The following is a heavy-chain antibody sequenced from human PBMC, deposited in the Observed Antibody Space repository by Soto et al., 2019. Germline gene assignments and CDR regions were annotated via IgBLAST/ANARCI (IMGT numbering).Heavy chain of an antibody. CDR1: GFTFSDYY. J-gene: IGHJ3*02. Sequence: GGSLRLSCAASGFTFSDYYMSWIRQAPGKGVEWVSYISSSGSTIYYADSVKGRFTISRDNAKNTLYLQMNTLRAEDTAIYYCAKAQRGYCTTITCYLSEAFDIWGQGTMVTVSS. D-gene: IGHD3-10*01. CDR2: ISSSGSTI. V-gene: IGHV3-11*01. CDR3: AKAQRGYCTTITCYLSEAFDI.